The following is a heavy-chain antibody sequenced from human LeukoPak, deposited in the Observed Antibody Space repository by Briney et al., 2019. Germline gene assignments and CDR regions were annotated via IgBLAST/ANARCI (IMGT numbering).Heavy chain of an antibody. V-gene: IGHV3-23*01. CDR1: GFTVSSNY. D-gene: IGHD3-22*01. J-gene: IGHJ4*02. CDR2: ISGSGDNT. CDR3: AKGSYYDSSGSFYFDY. Sequence: GGSLRLSCAASGFTVSSNYMTWVRQAPGKGLEWVSGISGSGDNTYYADSVKGRFTISRDNSKNTLYVQVNSLGTEDTAAYYCAKGSYYDSSGSFYFDYWGQGTLVTVSS.